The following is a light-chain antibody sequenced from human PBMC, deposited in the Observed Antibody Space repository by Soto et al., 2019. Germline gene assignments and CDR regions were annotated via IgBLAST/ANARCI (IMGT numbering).Light chain of an antibody. V-gene: IGLV2-14*01. CDR2: EVS. CDR1: SSDVGGYNF. J-gene: IGLJ3*02. Sequence: QSALTQPASVSGSPGQSITISCTGTSSDVGGYNFVSWYQQHPGKAPRLIIYEVSSRPSGVSYRFSGSKSGNTASLTISGLQAEDEADYYCSSYTLRNTLVLFGGGTKRTVL. CDR3: SSYTLRNTLVL.